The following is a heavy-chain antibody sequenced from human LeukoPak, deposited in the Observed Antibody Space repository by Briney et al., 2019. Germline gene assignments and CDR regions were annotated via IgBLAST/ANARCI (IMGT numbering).Heavy chain of an antibody. CDR3: VRVGSVVATMSNY. V-gene: IGHV1-18*04. CDR1: GSNFARYG. D-gene: IGHD5-12*01. J-gene: IGHJ4*02. CDR2: IAAYNSKT. Sequence: ASVKVSCKTSGSNFARYGVTWVRQAPGRGLEWMGWIAAYNSKTDFAQKVQDRLVLTTDTSTSTAYMELRNLTSDDTAVYYCVRVGSVVATMSNYWGQGTLVLVSS.